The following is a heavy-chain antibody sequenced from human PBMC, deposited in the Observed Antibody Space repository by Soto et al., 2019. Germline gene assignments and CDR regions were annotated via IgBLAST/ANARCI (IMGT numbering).Heavy chain of an antibody. CDR1: GGSFSGYY. D-gene: IGHD6-13*01. CDR3: ARGRGIAAAGTPLGY. J-gene: IGHJ4*02. Sequence: SKTLSLTCAVYGGSFSGYYWSWIRQPPGKGLEWIGEINHSGSTNYNPSLKSRVTISVDTSKNQFSLKLSSVTAADTAVYYCARGRGIAAAGTPLGYWGQGTLVTVSS. V-gene: IGHV4-34*01. CDR2: INHSGST.